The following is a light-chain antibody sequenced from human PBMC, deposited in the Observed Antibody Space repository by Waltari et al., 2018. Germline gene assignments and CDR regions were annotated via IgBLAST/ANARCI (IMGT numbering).Light chain of an antibody. J-gene: IGKJ4*01. V-gene: IGKV6-21*02. Sequence: EIVLTQPLDFQSVIPKEKVTITCRASQSIGSSLHWYQQKPTQSPKLLLTYASQSISGVPSRFSGSGSGTDFTLTINSLEAEDAATYYCHQSISVPLTFGGGTKVEIK. CDR3: HQSISVPLT. CDR1: QSIGSS. CDR2: YAS.